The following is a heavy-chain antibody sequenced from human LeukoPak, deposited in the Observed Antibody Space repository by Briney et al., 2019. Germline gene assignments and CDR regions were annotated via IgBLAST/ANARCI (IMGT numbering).Heavy chain of an antibody. V-gene: IGHV3-53*01. CDR1: GFTVSSIY. D-gene: IGHD6-25*01. CDR2: IYSGGST. Sequence: GGSLRLSCAASGFTVSSIYMNWVRQAPGKGLEWVSVIYSGGSTYYADSVKGRFSISRDNSKNTIYLQLHSLRADDSAVYYCARAPYSSDWYDYYGTDVWGQGTTVTVSS. CDR3: ARAPYSSDWYDYYGTDV. J-gene: IGHJ6*02.